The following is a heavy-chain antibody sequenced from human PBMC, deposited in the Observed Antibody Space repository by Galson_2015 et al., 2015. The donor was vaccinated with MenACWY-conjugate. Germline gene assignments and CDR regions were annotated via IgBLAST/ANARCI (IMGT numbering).Heavy chain of an antibody. CDR3: AREERGSYYYYGLDV. V-gene: IGHV6-1*01. CDR2: TYFTSKWYN. Sequence: CAISGDSVSSDSAAWIWIRQSPSRGLEWLGRTYFTSKWYNDYAVSVKSRITINPDTAKNQLSLHLKSVTPEDTAIYYCAREERGSYYYYGLDVWGQGTTVTVSS. J-gene: IGHJ6*02. D-gene: IGHD2-15*01. CDR1: GDSVSSDSAA.